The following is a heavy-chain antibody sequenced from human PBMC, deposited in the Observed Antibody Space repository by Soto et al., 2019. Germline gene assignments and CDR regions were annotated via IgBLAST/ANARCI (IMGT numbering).Heavy chain of an antibody. CDR1: GYTFTSYG. D-gene: IGHD2-15*01. Sequence: ASVKVSCTASGYTFTSYGISWVRQAPGQGLEWMGWISAYNGNTNYAQKLQGRVTMTTDTSTSTAYMELRSLRSDDTAVYYCASGEVGYCSGGSCPWPDAFDIWGQGTMVTVSS. CDR2: ISAYNGNT. V-gene: IGHV1-18*01. J-gene: IGHJ3*02. CDR3: ASGEVGYCSGGSCPWPDAFDI.